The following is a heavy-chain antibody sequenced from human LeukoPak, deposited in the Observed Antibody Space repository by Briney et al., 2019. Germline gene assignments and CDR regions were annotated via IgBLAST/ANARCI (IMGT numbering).Heavy chain of an antibody. D-gene: IGHD5-18*01. V-gene: IGHV1-2*02. CDR2: INPNSGGT. Sequence: ASVKVSCKASGYTFTGYYMHWVRQAPGQGLEWMGWINPNSGGTNYAQKFQGRVTMTRDTSISTAYMELSRLRSDDTAVYYCARDFRAAMVSDWFNPWGQGTLVTVSS. CDR1: GYTFTGYY. CDR3: ARDFRAAMVSDWFNP. J-gene: IGHJ5*02.